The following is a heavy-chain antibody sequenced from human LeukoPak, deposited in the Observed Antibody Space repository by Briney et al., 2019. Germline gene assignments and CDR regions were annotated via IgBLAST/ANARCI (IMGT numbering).Heavy chain of an antibody. D-gene: IGHD6-19*01. Sequence: GKSLRLSCAASGFTLSTYTMHWVRQAPGKGLEWVALISYEGSKQNYADSVKGRFTISRDNSQNTLYLEMNSLRTEDTAVYYCARAPYTSGWYFAFDYWGQGTLVTVSS. J-gene: IGHJ4*02. CDR1: GFTLSTYT. V-gene: IGHV3-30-3*01. CDR2: ISYEGSKQ. CDR3: ARAPYTSGWYFAFDY.